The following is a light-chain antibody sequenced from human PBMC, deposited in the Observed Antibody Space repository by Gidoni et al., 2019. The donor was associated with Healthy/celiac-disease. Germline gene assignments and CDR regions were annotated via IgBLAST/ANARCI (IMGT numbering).Light chain of an antibody. Sequence: QSALTQPASVSGSPGQSITISCTGTSSDLGGYNYVSWYQQHPDKAPKLMIYEVSNRPSGVSNRFSGSKSGNTASLTISGLQAEDEADYYCSSYTSSSFYVFGTGTKVTVL. J-gene: IGLJ1*01. CDR1: SSDLGGYNY. CDR3: SSYTSSSFYV. V-gene: IGLV2-14*01. CDR2: EVS.